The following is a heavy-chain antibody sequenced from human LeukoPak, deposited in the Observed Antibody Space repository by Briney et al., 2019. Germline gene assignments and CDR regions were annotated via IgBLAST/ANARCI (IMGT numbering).Heavy chain of an antibody. CDR2: IYSGGST. CDR3: ARGGVAYEPNWFDP. J-gene: IGHJ5*02. V-gene: IGHV3-66*01. D-gene: IGHD3-10*01. Sequence: PGGSLRLSCAASGFTFSSYSMNWVRQAPGKGLEWVSVIYSGGSTYYADSVKGRFTISRDNSKNTLYLQMNSLRAEDTAVYYCARGGVAYEPNWFDPWGQGTLVTVSS. CDR1: GFTFSSYS.